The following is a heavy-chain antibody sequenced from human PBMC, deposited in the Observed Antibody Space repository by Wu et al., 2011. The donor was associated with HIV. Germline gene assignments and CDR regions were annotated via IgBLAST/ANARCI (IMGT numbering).Heavy chain of an antibody. CDR2: TIPLFGQT. D-gene: IGHD1-26*01. Sequence: QVQLEQSGSEVKRPGSSVKVSCKASGGTFNSHVINWVRQAPGQGLEWMGGTIPLFGQTNYAQNFQERVSITRDMSTGTLYMQLSSLRSEDTAVYYCAANIVGTTWFDPWGQGTLVTVSS. J-gene: IGHJ5*02. CDR1: GGTFNSHV. V-gene: IGHV1-69*05. CDR3: AANIVGTTWFDP.